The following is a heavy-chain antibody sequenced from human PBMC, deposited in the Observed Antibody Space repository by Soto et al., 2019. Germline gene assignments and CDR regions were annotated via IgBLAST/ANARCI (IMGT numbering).Heavy chain of an antibody. V-gene: IGHV4-39*01. J-gene: IGHJ6*02. CDR1: GGSISSSSYY. Sequence: SETLSLTCTVSGGSISSSSYYWGWIRQPPGKGLEWIGSIYYSGSTYYNPSLKSRGTISVDTSKNQFSLKLSSVTAADTAVYYCARHYYYGMDVWGQGTTVTV. CDR3: ARHYYYGMDV. CDR2: IYYSGST.